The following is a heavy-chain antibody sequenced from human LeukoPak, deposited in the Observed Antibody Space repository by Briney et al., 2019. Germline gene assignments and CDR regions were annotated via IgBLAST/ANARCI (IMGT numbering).Heavy chain of an antibody. Sequence: GGPLRLSCAASGFTFSSYWMSWVRQAPGKGLEWVANIKQDGSEKYYVDSVKGRFTISRDNAKNSLYLQMNSLRAEDTAVYYCVSTYYYDSSDQKMDHDAFDIWGQGTTVTVSS. CDR2: IKQDGSEK. J-gene: IGHJ3*02. CDR3: VSTYYYDSSDQKMDHDAFDI. CDR1: GFTFSSYW. D-gene: IGHD3-22*01. V-gene: IGHV3-7*01.